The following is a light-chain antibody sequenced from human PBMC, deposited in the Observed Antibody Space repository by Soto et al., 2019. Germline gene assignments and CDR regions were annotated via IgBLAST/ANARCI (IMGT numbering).Light chain of an antibody. CDR1: QSISSW. CDR3: QQYNHYSRT. Sequence: DIQMTQSPSTLSASVGDRDTITCRASQSISSWLAWYQQKPGKAPKLLIYKASSLESGVPSRFSGSGSVTEFTLTNSSLQPDDFATYYCQQYNHYSRTFGQGTKVVIK. V-gene: IGKV1-5*03. CDR2: KAS. J-gene: IGKJ1*01.